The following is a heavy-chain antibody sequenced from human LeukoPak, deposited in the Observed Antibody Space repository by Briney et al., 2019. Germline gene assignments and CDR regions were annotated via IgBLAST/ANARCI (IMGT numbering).Heavy chain of an antibody. V-gene: IGHV3-7*03. CDR3: ARGGGLDV. D-gene: IGHD3-16*01. J-gene: IGHJ6*02. CDR2: INHNGNVN. Sequence: GGSLRLSCAASGFTFSNAWMNWARQAPGKGLEWVASINHNGNVNYYVDSVKGRFTISRDNAKNSLYLQMSNLRAEDTAVYFCARGGGLDVWGQGATVTVSS. CDR1: GFTFSNAW.